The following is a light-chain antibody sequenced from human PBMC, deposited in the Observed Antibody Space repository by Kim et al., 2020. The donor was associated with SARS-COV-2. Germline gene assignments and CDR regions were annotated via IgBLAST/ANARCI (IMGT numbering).Light chain of an antibody. CDR1: EYISTY. CDR3: QHSYTTPWT. Sequence: DIQMTQSPSSLSASVGDTVTIACRASEYISTYLNWYQHKPGKAPKLLIYTASTLHSGVPSRFSGSGSGADFTLTISSLQPEDFATYDCQHSYTTPWTFGHGTKVDIK. J-gene: IGKJ1*01. CDR2: TAS. V-gene: IGKV1-39*01.